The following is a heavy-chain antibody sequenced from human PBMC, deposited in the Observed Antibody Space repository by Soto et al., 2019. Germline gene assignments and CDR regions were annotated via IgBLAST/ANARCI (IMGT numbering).Heavy chain of an antibody. J-gene: IGHJ5*02. CDR1: GYSFTNYW. D-gene: IGHD1-1*01. Sequence: GESLKISCKGSGYSFTNYWINWVRQMPGKGLEWMGRIDPGDSYATYSPPFQGHVTISVDKPSTTAYLQWSSLKASDTALYYCARRINNVNWPPYNWFDPWGQGTLVTVSS. CDR2: IDPGDSYA. CDR3: ARRINNVNWPPYNWFDP. V-gene: IGHV5-10-1*01.